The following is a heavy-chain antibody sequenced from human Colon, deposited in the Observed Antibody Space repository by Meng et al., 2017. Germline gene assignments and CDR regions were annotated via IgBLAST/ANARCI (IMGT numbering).Heavy chain of an antibody. J-gene: IGHJ4*02. CDR2: IHPSGST. CDR3: ARGVDWAKSGNF. CDR1: GGSFSGYY. D-gene: IGHD3-9*01. V-gene: IGHV4-34*01. Sequence: VQLQQWGAGLLKPSETLSLTCAVYGGSFSGYYWNWIRQSPGKGLEWVGEIHPSGSTYYSPSLQSRVTITLDTSKNQFSLTLSSMTAADTAVYYCARGVDWAKSGNFWGQGTLVTVSS.